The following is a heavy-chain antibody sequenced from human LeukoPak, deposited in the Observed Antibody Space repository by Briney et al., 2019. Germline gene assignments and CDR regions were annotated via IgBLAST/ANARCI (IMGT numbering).Heavy chain of an antibody. CDR3: ARHLGTAMVSPLGY. CDR2: IHPGDSDT. D-gene: IGHD5-18*01. Sequence: GESLKISCKGSGYSITTYWVAWVRQMPGKGLEWMGFIHPGDSDTRYSPSFQGQVTISADKSISTAYLQWSSLKASDTAMYYCARHLGTAMVSPLGYWGQGTLVTVSS. J-gene: IGHJ4*02. V-gene: IGHV5-51*01. CDR1: GYSITTYW.